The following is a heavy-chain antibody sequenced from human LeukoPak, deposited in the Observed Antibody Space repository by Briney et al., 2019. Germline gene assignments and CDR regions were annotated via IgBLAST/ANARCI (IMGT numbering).Heavy chain of an antibody. V-gene: IGHV1-18*01. D-gene: IGHD1-7*01. CDR3: AKEGKTRNWNYYQAKAVD. J-gene: IGHJ4*02. CDR2: ISAYNGNT. Sequence: ASVKVSCKASGYTFTSYGISWVRQAPGQGLEWMGWISAYNGNTNYAQKLQGRVTITADKSTSTAYMELSSLRSEDTAVYYWAKEGKTRNWNYYQAKAVDWGQGTLVTVSS. CDR1: GYTFTSYG.